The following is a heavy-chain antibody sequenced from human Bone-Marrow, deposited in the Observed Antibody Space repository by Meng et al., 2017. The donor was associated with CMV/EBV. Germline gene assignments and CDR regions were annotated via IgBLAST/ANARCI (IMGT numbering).Heavy chain of an antibody. V-gene: IGHV3-21*01. CDR1: GFTFSSYS. CDR3: ATIGEYSSSWYHRLDY. Sequence: GGSLRLSCAAFGFTFSSYSMNWVRQAPGKGLEWVSSISSSSSYIYYADSVKGRFTIYRDNAKNSLYLQMNSLRAEDTAVYYCATIGEYSSSWYHRLDYWGQGTLVTVSS. CDR2: ISSSSSYI. D-gene: IGHD6-13*01. J-gene: IGHJ4*02.